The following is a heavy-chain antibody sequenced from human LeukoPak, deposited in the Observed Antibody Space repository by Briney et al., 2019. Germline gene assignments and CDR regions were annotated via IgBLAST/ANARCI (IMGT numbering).Heavy chain of an antibody. Sequence: PGGSLRLSCAASGFTFTDSYMTWVRQAPGKGLEWLSYISGSGGDTNYADSVRGRFTISRDNAKNSLYLQMKSLRVEDTAVYYCARDPRTVRIWGQGTLVTVSS. CDR1: GFTFTDSY. J-gene: IGHJ4*02. CDR2: ISGSGGDT. D-gene: IGHD1-1*01. CDR3: ARDPRTVRI. V-gene: IGHV3-11*06.